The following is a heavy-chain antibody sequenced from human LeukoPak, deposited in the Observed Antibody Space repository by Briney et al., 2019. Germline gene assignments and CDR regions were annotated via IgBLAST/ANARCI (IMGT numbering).Heavy chain of an antibody. J-gene: IGHJ4*02. D-gene: IGHD3-3*01. CDR3: ARENYDFWSGYYSGGIYYFDY. CDR2: IKQDGSEK. CDR1: GFTFSSYW. Sequence: GGSLRLSCAASGFTFSSYWMSWVRQAPGKGLEWVANIKQDGSEKYYVDSVKGRFTISRDNAKNSLYLQMNSLRAEDTAVYYCARENYDFWSGYYSGGIYYFDYWGQGTLVTASS. V-gene: IGHV3-7*01.